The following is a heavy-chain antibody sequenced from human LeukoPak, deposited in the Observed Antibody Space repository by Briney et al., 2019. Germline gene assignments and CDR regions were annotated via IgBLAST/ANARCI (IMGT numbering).Heavy chain of an antibody. CDR1: GGSISSYS. CDR2: IYYSGTT. CDR3: VRRGSSSYWYFDL. Sequence: NPSETLSLTCTVSGGSISSYSWSWIRQPPWKGLEWIGYIYYSGTTNYNPSLRSRVTISLDTSKNQFSLRVSSVTAADTAVYYCVRRGSSSYWYFDLWGRGTLVTVSS. D-gene: IGHD6-13*01. J-gene: IGHJ2*01. V-gene: IGHV4-59*01.